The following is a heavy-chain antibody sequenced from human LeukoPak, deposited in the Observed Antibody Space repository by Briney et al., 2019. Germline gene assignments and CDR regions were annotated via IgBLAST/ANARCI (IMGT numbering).Heavy chain of an antibody. CDR3: AIPHDLGLTGMNAFDS. Sequence: GAPLKISCKGSGYSFNTYWIGWVRQMPGKGLKGMEFIYPVDSDTNSSPSFQGEAPISVAMSLSTAYLPLTSRKASDTAMSSCAIPHDLGLTGMNAFDSWGQGTMVTVSS. V-gene: IGHV5-51*01. J-gene: IGHJ3*02. CDR1: GYSFNTYW. CDR2: IYPVDSDT. D-gene: IGHD1-1*01.